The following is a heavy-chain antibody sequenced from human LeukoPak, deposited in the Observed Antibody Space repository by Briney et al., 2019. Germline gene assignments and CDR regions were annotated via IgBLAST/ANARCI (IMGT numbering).Heavy chain of an antibody. CDR3: AREVVVVAVGYYYGMDV. D-gene: IGHD2-15*01. Sequence: GGSLRLSCAASGFTFSSYSMNWVRQAPGKGLEWVSYISSSSSTIYYADSVKGRFTISRDNAKNSLYLQMNSLRAEDTAVYYCAREVVVVAVGYYYGMDVWGQGTTVTVSS. CDR1: GFTFSSYS. J-gene: IGHJ6*02. CDR2: ISSSSSTI. V-gene: IGHV3-48*04.